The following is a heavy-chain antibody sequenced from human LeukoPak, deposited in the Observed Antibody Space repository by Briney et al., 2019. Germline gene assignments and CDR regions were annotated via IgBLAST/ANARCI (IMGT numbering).Heavy chain of an antibody. J-gene: IGHJ5*02. CDR3: ARGVGGYCSSTSCYRTVNWFDP. D-gene: IGHD2-2*01. CDR1: GGSISSYY. Sequence: SETLSLTCTVSGGSISSYYWSWIRQPPGKGLEWIGYIYYSGSTNYNPSLKSRATISVDTSKNQFSLKLSSVTAADTAVYYCARGVGGYCSSTSCYRTVNWFDPWGQGTLVTVSS. CDR2: IYYSGST. V-gene: IGHV4-59*08.